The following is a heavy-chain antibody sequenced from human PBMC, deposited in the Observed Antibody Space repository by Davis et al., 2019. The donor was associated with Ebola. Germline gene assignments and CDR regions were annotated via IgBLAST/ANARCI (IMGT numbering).Heavy chain of an antibody. V-gene: IGHV1-2*06. CDR3: ARGHNYAHEY. CDR1: GYKFIDYY. Sequence: ASVKVSCKASGYKFIDYYIHWVRLAPGQGPEWMGRINAKTGETKYAQKFQGRVTMTRDTSISTVYMELSSLRYDDTADYYCARGHNYAHEYWGQGTLVTVSS. CDR2: INAKTGET. J-gene: IGHJ4*02. D-gene: IGHD4-11*01.